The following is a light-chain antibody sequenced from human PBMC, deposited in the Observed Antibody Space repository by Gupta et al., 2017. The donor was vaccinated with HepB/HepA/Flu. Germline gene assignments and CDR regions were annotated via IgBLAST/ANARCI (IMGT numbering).Light chain of an antibody. J-gene: IGLJ3*02. CDR2: EVT. CDR3: CSFVISVSWV. Sequence: QSALTQPASVSGSPGQSITISCTGTSSDAGSYNFVSWYQHHPGEVPKLIIYEVTKRPSGVSNRFSGSKSGNTASLTISGLQAEDEANYYCCSFVISVSWVFGGGTKVTVL. V-gene: IGLV2-23*02. CDR1: SSDAGSYNF.